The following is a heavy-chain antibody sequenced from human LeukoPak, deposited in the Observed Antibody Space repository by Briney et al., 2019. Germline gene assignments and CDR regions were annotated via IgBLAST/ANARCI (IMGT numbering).Heavy chain of an antibody. Sequence: GGSLRLSCAASGLSFSNCWISWVRQTPGKGLEWVANINQDGSDKYYVDSVKGRFTISRDNAKNSVYLQMSSLRAEETAVYYCASRYCSTPTFPYLGVFDYWGQGNLVTVSS. D-gene: IGHD2-15*01. CDR2: INQDGSDK. V-gene: IGHV3-7*01. CDR3: ASRYCSTPTFPYLGVFDY. CDR1: GLSFSNCW. J-gene: IGHJ4*02.